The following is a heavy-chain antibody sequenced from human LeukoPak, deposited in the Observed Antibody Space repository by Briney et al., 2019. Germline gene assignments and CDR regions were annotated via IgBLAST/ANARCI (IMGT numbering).Heavy chain of an antibody. CDR3: ASRSYGGYDLYFDY. Sequence: ASVKVSCKASGGTFCSYAISWVRQAPGQGLEWMGGIIPIFGTANYAQKFQGRVTITADESTSTAYMELSSLRSEDTAVYYCASRSYGGYDLYFDYWGQGTLVTVSS. D-gene: IGHD5-12*01. V-gene: IGHV1-69*13. CDR2: IIPIFGTA. CDR1: GGTFCSYA. J-gene: IGHJ4*02.